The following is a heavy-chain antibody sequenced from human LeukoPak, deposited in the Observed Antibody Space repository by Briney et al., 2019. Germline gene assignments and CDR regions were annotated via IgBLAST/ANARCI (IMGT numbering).Heavy chain of an antibody. CDR2: IIHRGST. V-gene: IGHV4-34*12. CDR1: GGSFSGYY. Sequence: SETLSLTCAVYGGSFSGYYWSWIRQPPGKGLEWIGEIIHRGSTNYNPSLKSRVTISVDTSKNQFSLRLTSVTAADTAVYYCVRTNPWDLTYYFDYWGQGTLVTVSS. CDR3: VRTNPWDLTYYFDY. D-gene: IGHD1-14*01. J-gene: IGHJ4*02.